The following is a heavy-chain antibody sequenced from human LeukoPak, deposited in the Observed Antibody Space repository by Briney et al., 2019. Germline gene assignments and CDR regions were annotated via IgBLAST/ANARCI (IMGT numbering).Heavy chain of an antibody. V-gene: IGHV4-61*02. Sequence: SETLSLTCTVSGGSISSGSYYWSWIRQPAGKGLEWIGRIYTSGSTNYNPSLKSPVTISVDTSKNQFSLKLGSVTAADTAVYYCARGLRAGVVVHAFDIWGQGTMVTVSS. J-gene: IGHJ3*02. D-gene: IGHD3-22*01. CDR2: IYTSGST. CDR1: GGSISSGSYY. CDR3: ARGLRAGVVVHAFDI.